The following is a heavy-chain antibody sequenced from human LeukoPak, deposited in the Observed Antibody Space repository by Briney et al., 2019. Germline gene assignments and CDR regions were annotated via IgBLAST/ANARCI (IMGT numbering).Heavy chain of an antibody. CDR3: ARGHDYGDYEWDAFDI. CDR1: GGTFSSYA. CDR2: INPNSGGT. D-gene: IGHD4-17*01. J-gene: IGHJ3*02. V-gene: IGHV1-2*02. Sequence: GASVKVSCKASGGTFSSYAISWVRQAPGQGLEWMGWINPNSGGTNYAQKFQGRVTMTRDTSISTAYMELSRLRSDDTAVYYCARGHDYGDYEWDAFDIWGQGTMVTVSS.